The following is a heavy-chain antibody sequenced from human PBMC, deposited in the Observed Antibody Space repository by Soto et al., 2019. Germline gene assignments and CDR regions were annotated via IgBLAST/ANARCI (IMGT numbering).Heavy chain of an antibody. J-gene: IGHJ4*02. CDR3: ASLTRYFDWLFLDY. CDR2: IYYSGST. V-gene: IGHV4-61*01. Sequence: NPSETLSLTCTVSGGSVSSGSYYWSWIRQPPGKGLEWIGYIYYSGSTNYNPSLKSRVTISVDTSKNQFSLKLSSVTATDTAVYYCASLTRYFDWLFLDYWGQGTLVTVSS. D-gene: IGHD3-9*01. CDR1: GGSVSSGSYY.